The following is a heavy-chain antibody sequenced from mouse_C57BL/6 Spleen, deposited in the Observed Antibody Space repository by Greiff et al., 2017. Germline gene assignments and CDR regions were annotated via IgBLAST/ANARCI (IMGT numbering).Heavy chain of an antibody. CDR1: GFTFSSYA. CDR2: ISDGGSYT. Sequence: DVMLVESGGGLVKPGGSLKLSCAASGFTFSSYAMSWVRQTPEKRLEWVATISDGGSYTYYPDNVKGRFTISRDNAKNNLYLQMSHLKSEDTAMYYCAREDYYGSSVDYWGQGTTLTVSS. D-gene: IGHD1-1*01. CDR3: AREDYYGSSVDY. V-gene: IGHV5-4*01. J-gene: IGHJ2*01.